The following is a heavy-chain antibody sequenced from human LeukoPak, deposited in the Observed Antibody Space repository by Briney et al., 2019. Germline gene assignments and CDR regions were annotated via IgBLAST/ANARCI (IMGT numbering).Heavy chain of an antibody. D-gene: IGHD6-19*01. CDR3: AKRDSSGFYYFDY. V-gene: IGHV3-23*01. Sequence: GGSLRLSCAASGFTFGSYAMSWVRQAPGKGLEWVSGISGSTGNTYYADSVKGRFTISRDNPKNTLFLQMNSLRAEDTAVYYCAKRDSSGFYYFDYWGQGTLVTVSS. CDR2: ISGSTGNT. CDR1: GFTFGSYA. J-gene: IGHJ4*02.